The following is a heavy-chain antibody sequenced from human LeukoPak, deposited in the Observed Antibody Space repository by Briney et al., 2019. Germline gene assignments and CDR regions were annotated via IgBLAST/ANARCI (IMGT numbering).Heavy chain of an antibody. D-gene: IGHD1-26*01. Sequence: GGSLRLSCAASGFTFSTHSMNWVRQAPGKGLEWVSSISSSSSYIYYADSVKGRFTISRDNAKNSLYLQMNSLRAEDTAVYYCASTIVGATTENDYWGQGTLVTVSS. V-gene: IGHV3-21*01. CDR3: ASTIVGATTENDY. J-gene: IGHJ4*02. CDR1: GFTFSTHS. CDR2: ISSSSSYI.